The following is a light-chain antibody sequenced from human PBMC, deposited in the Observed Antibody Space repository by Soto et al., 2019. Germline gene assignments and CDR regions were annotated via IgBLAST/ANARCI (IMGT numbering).Light chain of an antibody. CDR3: QQYNSWPPIT. V-gene: IGKV3-15*01. CDR2: DAS. Sequence: EIVMTHSPATLSVSPLESTTLXCKASQSVSSNLAWYQQKPGQAPRLLIYDASTRATGIPDRFSGGGSGTEFTLTISSLQSEDFVVYYCQQYNSWPPITFGQGTRLEIK. J-gene: IGKJ5*01. CDR1: QSVSSN.